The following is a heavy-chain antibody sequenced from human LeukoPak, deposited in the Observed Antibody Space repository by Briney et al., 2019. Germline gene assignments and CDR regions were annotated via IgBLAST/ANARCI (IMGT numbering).Heavy chain of an antibody. CDR1: GFTFSSYA. CDR3: AKGYGYYFDY. J-gene: IGHJ4*02. Sequence: GGSLRLSCAASGFTFSSYAMSWVRQAPGKGLERVSATSGSGGSTYYADSVKGRFTISRDNSKNTLYLQMNSLRAEDTAVYYCAKGYGYYFDYWGQGTLVTVSS. CDR2: TSGSGGST. V-gene: IGHV3-23*01. D-gene: IGHD4-17*01.